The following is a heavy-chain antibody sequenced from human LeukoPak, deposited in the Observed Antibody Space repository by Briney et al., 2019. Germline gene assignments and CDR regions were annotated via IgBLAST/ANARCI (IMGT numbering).Heavy chain of an antibody. CDR3: ARAPCGGACYYAFDI. Sequence: GGSLRLSCAASGFTFDDYAMHWVRQAPGKGLEWVSGIYSGGSTYYADSVKGRFTISRDNSKNTLYLQMNSLRAEDTAVYYCARAPCGGACYYAFDIWGHGTMVTVSS. D-gene: IGHD2-21*01. CDR1: GFTFDDYA. CDR2: IYSGGST. J-gene: IGHJ3*02. V-gene: IGHV3-66*01.